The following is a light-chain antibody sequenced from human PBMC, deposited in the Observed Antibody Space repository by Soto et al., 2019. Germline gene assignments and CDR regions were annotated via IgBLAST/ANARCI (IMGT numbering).Light chain of an antibody. V-gene: IGKV1-5*03. CDR1: QTISSW. J-gene: IGKJ3*01. Sequence: DIQMTQSPSTLSASVGDRVTITCRASQTISSWLAWYQQKPGKAPKLLIYRASSLESGVPSRFSGSGSGAEFTITISSLQPDDFATYYCQHYDSYSGTFGPGTEVDIK. CDR2: RAS. CDR3: QHYDSYSGT.